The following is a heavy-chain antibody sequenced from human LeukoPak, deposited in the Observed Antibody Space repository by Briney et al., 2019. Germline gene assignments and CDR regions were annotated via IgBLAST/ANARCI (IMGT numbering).Heavy chain of an antibody. CDR3: ARDNRPLVVITDAFDI. Sequence: GASVKVSCKASGGTFSSYAISWVRQAPGQGLEWMGGIIPIFGTANYAQKFQGRVTITADESTSTAYMELSSLRSEDTAVYYCARDNRPLVVITDAFDIWGQGTMVTVSS. D-gene: IGHD3-22*01. CDR2: IIPIFGTA. J-gene: IGHJ3*02. CDR1: GGTFSSYA. V-gene: IGHV1-69*13.